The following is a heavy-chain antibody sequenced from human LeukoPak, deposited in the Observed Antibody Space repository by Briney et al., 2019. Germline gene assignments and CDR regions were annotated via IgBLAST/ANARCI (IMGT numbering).Heavy chain of an antibody. CDR3: AKDIGRYGGFDY. J-gene: IGHJ4*02. CDR2: ISGSGGST. D-gene: IGHD4-23*01. Sequence: PGGSLRLSCAASGFTFSSYAVSWVRQAPGKGLEWVSAISGSGGSTYYADSVKGRFTISRDNSKNTLYLQMNSLRAEDTAVYYCAKDIGRYGGFDYWGQGTLVTVSS. CDR1: GFTFSSYA. V-gene: IGHV3-23*01.